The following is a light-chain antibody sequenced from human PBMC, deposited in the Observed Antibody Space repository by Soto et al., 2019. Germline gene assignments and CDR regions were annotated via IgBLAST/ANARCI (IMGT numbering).Light chain of an antibody. J-gene: IGLJ1*01. CDR3: SSYTRGNTYV. CDR2: EVT. CDR1: SSDIGGYNS. Sequence: QSVLTQPASVSGSPGQSITISCTGTSSDIGGYNSVSWYQQHPRKAPKLMMYEVTNRPSGISNRFSGSKSGNTASLTISGLQAEDEADYYCSSYTRGNTYVFGTGTKLTVL. V-gene: IGLV2-14*01.